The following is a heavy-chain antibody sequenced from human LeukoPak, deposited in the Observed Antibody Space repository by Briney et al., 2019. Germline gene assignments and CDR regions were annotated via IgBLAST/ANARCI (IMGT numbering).Heavy chain of an antibody. CDR2: INHSGST. CDR1: GGSFSGYY. V-gene: IGHV4-34*01. D-gene: IGHD2-2*01. CDR3: ARVPATTTRNWFDP. J-gene: IGHJ5*02. Sequence: SETLSLTCAVYGGSFSGYYWSWIGQPPGKGLEWIGEINHSGSTNYNPSLKSRVTISVDTPKNQFSLTLSSVPAADTAVYYCARVPATTTRNWFDPWGQGTLVTVSS.